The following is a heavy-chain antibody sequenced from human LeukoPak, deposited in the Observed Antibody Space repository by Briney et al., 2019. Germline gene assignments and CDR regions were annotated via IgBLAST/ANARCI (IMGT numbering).Heavy chain of an antibody. CDR3: AKSRSTVTTFSYFDY. D-gene: IGHD4-17*01. CDR1: GFTFSSYG. Sequence: PGGSLRLSCAASGFTFSSYGMHWVRQAPGKGLEWVAFIRYDGSNKYYADSVKGRFTISRDNSKNTLYLQMNSPRAEDTAVYYCAKSRSTVTTFSYFDYWGQGTLVTVSS. CDR2: IRYDGSNK. J-gene: IGHJ4*02. V-gene: IGHV3-30*02.